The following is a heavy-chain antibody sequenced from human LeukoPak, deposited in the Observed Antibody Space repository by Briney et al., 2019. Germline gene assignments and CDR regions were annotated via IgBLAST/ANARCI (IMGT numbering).Heavy chain of an antibody. D-gene: IGHD3-3*01. Sequence: GGSLRLSCAASGFTFSSYSMNWVRQAPGKGLEWVSYISSSSSTIYYADSVKGRLTISRDNAKNSLYLQMNSLRDEDTAVYYCARDETSYYDFWSGYYIPGFDPWGQGTLVTVSS. CDR2: ISSSSSTI. CDR1: GFTFSSYS. CDR3: ARDETSYYDFWSGYYIPGFDP. V-gene: IGHV3-48*02. J-gene: IGHJ5*02.